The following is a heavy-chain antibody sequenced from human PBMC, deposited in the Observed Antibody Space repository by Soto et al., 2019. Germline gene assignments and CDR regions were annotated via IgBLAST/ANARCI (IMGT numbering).Heavy chain of an antibody. CDR3: ASSSYDYGGNRGPFDY. D-gene: IGHD4-17*01. J-gene: IGHJ4*02. Sequence: SVKVSCKASGGTFSSYAISWVRQAPGQGLEWMGGIIPIFGTANYAQKFQGRVTITADESTSTAYMELSSLRSEDTAVYYCASSSYDYGGNRGPFDYWGQGTLVTVSS. CDR1: GGTFSSYA. V-gene: IGHV1-69*13. CDR2: IIPIFGTA.